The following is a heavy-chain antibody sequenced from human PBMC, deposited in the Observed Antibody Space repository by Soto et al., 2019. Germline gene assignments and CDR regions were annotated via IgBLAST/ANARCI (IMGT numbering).Heavy chain of an antibody. D-gene: IGHD2-15*01. V-gene: IGHV3-48*02. CDR2: ITRSSGTI. CDR3: AGPLGYCAGGTCYPGNF. J-gene: IGHJ4*02. CDR1: GFTFSTYS. Sequence: EVQLVESGGGLVQPGGSLRLSCAASGFTFSTYSMNWVRQAPGKGLEWVSYITRSSGTIYYAASVEGRFTISRDDAKNSLFLQMDSLRDEDTAVYYCAGPLGYCAGGTCYPGNFCGQGTLVTVSS.